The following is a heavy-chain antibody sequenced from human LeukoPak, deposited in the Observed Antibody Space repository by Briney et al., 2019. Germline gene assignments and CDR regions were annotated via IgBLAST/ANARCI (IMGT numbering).Heavy chain of an antibody. CDR2: IKYDDSEK. D-gene: IGHD5-24*01. Sequence: GGSLRLSCATSGFFFNSFWMTWVRQAPGKGLEWVANIKYDDSEKYLVESVKGRFTISRDNARNSLFLQMDSLRVEDTAVYYCVRSRDGSFWGRGTQVTVSS. V-gene: IGHV3-7*01. J-gene: IGHJ4*02. CDR1: GFFFNSFW. CDR3: VRSRDGSF.